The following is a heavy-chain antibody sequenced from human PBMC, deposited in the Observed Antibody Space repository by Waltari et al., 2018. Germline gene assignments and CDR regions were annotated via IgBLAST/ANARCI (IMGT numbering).Heavy chain of an antibody. CDR2: ISGSGDNT. CDR1: GFTFSNYA. CDR3: AKHLTLVRGIGPYFDY. Sequence: EVQLLESGGGLVQPGGSLRLSCAASGFTFSNYAMSWVRQAPGKGLEWVSAISGSGDNTFDVDAVKGRFTISRDNSKNTLYLQMNSLRAEDTAVYYCAKHLTLVRGIGPYFDYWGQGTLVTVSS. D-gene: IGHD3-10*01. J-gene: IGHJ4*02. V-gene: IGHV3-23*01.